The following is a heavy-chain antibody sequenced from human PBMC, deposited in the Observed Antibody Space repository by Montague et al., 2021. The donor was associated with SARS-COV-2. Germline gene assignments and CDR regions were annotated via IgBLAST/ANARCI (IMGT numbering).Heavy chain of an antibody. D-gene: IGHD1-26*01. CDR3: ARDRASGSYRRYFNS. CDR2: MYPNGRA. Sequence: SETLSLTCTVSGGSMSCFYWGWVRQTPGKGLGWIGYMYPNGRASYNPSLKGRVTITMDASKNQLSLNLTSVTAADTAMYFCARDRASGSYRRYFNSWGQGTLVTVSS. J-gene: IGHJ4*02. CDR1: GGSMSCFY. V-gene: IGHV4-59*13.